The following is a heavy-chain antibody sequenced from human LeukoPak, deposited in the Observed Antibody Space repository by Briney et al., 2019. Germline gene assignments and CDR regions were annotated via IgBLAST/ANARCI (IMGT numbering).Heavy chain of an antibody. D-gene: IGHD1-1*01. CDR1: GFPFSGYG. V-gene: IGHV3-30*18. J-gene: IGHJ4*02. Sequence: PGRSLRLSCAASGFPFSGYGMNWVRQAPGKGLEWVTVISDDAGNEDYTDSVKGRFTISRDNSKNILYLQMNSLRVEDTAVYYCAKGVASSIWNAMDVWGQGTLVTVSS. CDR3: AKGVASSIWNAMDV. CDR2: ISDDAGNE.